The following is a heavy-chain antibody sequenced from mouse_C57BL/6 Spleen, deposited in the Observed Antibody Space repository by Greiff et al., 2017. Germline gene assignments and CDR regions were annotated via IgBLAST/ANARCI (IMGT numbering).Heavy chain of an antibody. J-gene: IGHJ3*01. Sequence: VQLQQSGAELVKPGASVKMSCKASGYTFTSYWITWVKQRPGQGLEWIGDIYPGSGSTNYNEKFKSKATLTVDTSSSTAYMQLSSLTSEDSAVYYCARQGGYGYDEGFAYWGQGTLVTVSA. V-gene: IGHV1-55*01. CDR1: GYTFTSYW. CDR3: ARQGGYGYDEGFAY. D-gene: IGHD2-2*01. CDR2: IYPGSGST.